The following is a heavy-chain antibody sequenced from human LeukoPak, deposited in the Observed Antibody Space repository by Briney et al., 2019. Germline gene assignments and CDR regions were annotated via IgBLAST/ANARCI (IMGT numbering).Heavy chain of an antibody. Sequence: SETLSLTCTVSGGSISSSSYYWDWIRQPPGKGLEWIGYIYCSGSTNYNPSLKSRVTISVDTSKNQFSLKLSSVTAADTAVYYCARHAYYYDSSGYSESQPFDYWGQGTLVTASS. CDR2: IYCSGST. CDR3: ARHAYYYDSSGYSESQPFDY. CDR1: GGSISSSSYY. V-gene: IGHV4-61*05. D-gene: IGHD3-22*01. J-gene: IGHJ4*02.